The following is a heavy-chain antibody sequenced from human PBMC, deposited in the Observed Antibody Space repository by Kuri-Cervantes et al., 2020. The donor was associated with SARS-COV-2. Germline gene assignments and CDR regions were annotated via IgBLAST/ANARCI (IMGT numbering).Heavy chain of an antibody. CDR2: IYYSAST. CDR3: ARQMMSSITISEVVITRNCFDP. D-gene: IGHD3-3*01. CDR1: GGSISSSSYN. J-gene: IGHJ5*02. Sequence: SETLSLTCTVSGGSISSSSYNWGWIRQPTGKGRVWIGSIYYSASTYYNPSLKSPVTIYVDTSKNQFSLKLSSVPAADTAVYYCARQMMSSITISEVVITRNCFDPWGQGTLVTVSS. V-gene: IGHV4-39*01.